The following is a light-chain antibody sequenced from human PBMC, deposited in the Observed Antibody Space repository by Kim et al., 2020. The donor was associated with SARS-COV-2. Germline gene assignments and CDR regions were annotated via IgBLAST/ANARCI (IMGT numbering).Light chain of an antibody. V-gene: IGLV1-47*01. Sequence: ELTQPPSASGTPGQRVTISCSGSNSNIGSNSVCWYHHLPGTAPKLLIFGNNRPPSGVPDRFSGSRSGTSASLVISGPRSEAEGIYYCAAGEDNLGGLGVFGGGTQLTVL. CDR1: NSNIGSNS. J-gene: IGLJ3*02. CDR2: GNN. CDR3: AAGEDNLGGLGV.